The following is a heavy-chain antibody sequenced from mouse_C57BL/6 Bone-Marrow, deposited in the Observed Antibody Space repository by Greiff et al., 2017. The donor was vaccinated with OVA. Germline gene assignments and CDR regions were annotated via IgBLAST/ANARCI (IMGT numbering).Heavy chain of an antibody. V-gene: IGHV1-69*01. J-gene: IGHJ2*01. CDR2: IDPSDSYT. D-gene: IGHD1-1*01. Sequence: QVQLQQSGAELVMPGASVKLSCKASGYTFTSYWMHWVKQRPGQGLEWIGEIDPSDSYTNYNQKFKGKSTLTVDKSSSTAYMQLSSLTSEDSAVYYCASPKGSTVETWFAYWGQGTTLTVSS. CDR3: ASPKGSTVETWFAY. CDR1: GYTFTSYW.